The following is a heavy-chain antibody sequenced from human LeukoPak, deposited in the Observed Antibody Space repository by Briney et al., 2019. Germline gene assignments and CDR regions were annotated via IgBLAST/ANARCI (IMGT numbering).Heavy chain of an antibody. J-gene: IGHJ4*02. D-gene: IGHD3-10*01. Sequence: HPGGSLRLSCAASGFTVSSNYMSWVRQAPGKGLEWVSVIYSGGSTYYADSVKGRFTISRDNSKNTLYLQMNSLRAEDTAVYYCARDRPLRFGELETGWGQGTLVTVSS. V-gene: IGHV3-53*01. CDR2: IYSGGST. CDR1: GFTVSSNY. CDR3: ARDRPLRFGELETG.